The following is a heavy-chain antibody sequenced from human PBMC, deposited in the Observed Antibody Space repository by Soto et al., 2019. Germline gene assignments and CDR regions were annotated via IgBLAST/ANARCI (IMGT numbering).Heavy chain of an antibody. J-gene: IGHJ3*02. D-gene: IGHD4-4*01. V-gene: IGHV4-34*01. CDR2: INHSGST. Sequence: PSETLSLTCAVYGGSFSGYYWSWIRQPPGKGLEWIGEINHSGSTNYNPSLKSRVTISVDTSKNQFSLKLSSVTAADTAVYYCARAWDQLIQSSNEDALDIWGQGTMVT. CDR1: GGSFSGYY. CDR3: ARAWDQLIQSSNEDALDI.